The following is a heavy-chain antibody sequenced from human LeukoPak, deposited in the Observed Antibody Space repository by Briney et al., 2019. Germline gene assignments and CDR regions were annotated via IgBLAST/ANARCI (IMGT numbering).Heavy chain of an antibody. CDR2: INHSGST. J-gene: IGHJ6*03. Sequence: SETLSLTCAVYGGSFSGYYWSWIRQPPGKGLEWIGEINHSGSTNYNPSLKSRVTISVDTSKNQFSLKLSSVTAADTAVYYCARGRICSGGSCYSWGGYYYYYMDVWGKGTTVTVS. D-gene: IGHD2-15*01. CDR3: ARGRICSGGSCYSWGGYYYYYMDV. CDR1: GGSFSGYY. V-gene: IGHV4-34*01.